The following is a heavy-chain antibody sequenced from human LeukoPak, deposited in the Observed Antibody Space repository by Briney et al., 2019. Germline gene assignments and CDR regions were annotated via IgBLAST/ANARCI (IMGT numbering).Heavy chain of an antibody. Sequence: ASVKVSCKVSGYTLTELSMHWVRQAPGKGLEWMGGSDPEDGETIYAQKFQGRVTMTEDTSTDTAYMELSSLRSEDTAVYYCATAPCTSCYKGSYYYYYGMDVWGQGTTVTVSS. CDR2: SDPEDGET. J-gene: IGHJ6*02. CDR3: ATAPCTSCYKGSYYYYYGMDV. V-gene: IGHV1-24*01. D-gene: IGHD2-2*02. CDR1: GYTLTELS.